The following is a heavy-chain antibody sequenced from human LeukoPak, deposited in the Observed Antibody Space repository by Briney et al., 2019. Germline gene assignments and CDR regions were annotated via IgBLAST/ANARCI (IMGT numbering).Heavy chain of an antibody. D-gene: IGHD1-26*01. CDR1: GFTFSDSS. V-gene: IGHV3-73*01. Sequence: GGSLKLSCAASGFTFSDSSIHWVRQASGKGLEGLGLMYKKLSGYLTAYSASVRGRFPISRDDSQNTAFLQMDSLTTEDTALYYCTRDSGTYNWLDPWGQGTLVTVSS. CDR2: MYKKLSGYLT. J-gene: IGHJ5*02. CDR3: TRDSGTYNWLDP.